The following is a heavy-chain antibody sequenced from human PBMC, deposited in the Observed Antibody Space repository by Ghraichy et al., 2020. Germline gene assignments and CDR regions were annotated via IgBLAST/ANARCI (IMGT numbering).Heavy chain of an antibody. CDR1: GGSISSYY. J-gene: IGHJ1*01. D-gene: IGHD3-22*01. CDR3: ASTLPDYYDSSGYYLEYFQH. CDR2: IYTSGST. V-gene: IGHV4-4*09. Sequence: SETLSLTCTVSGGSISSYYWSWIRQPPGKGLEWIGYIYTSGSTNYNPSLKSRVTISVDTSKNQFSLKLSSVTAADTAVYYCASTLPDYYDSSGYYLEYFQHWGQGTLVTVSS.